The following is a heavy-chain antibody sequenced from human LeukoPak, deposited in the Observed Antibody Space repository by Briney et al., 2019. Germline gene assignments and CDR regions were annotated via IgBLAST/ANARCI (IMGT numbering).Heavy chain of an antibody. CDR3: ARDPGEQWLVLTYYGMDV. Sequence: PGGSLRLSCAASGFTFSSYWMSWVRQAPGKGLEWVAVISYDGSNKYYADSVKGRFTISRDNSKNTLYLQMNSLRAEDTAVYYCARDPGEQWLVLTYYGMDVWGQGTTVTVSS. CDR2: ISYDGSNK. J-gene: IGHJ6*02. CDR1: GFTFSSYW. V-gene: IGHV3-30-3*01. D-gene: IGHD6-19*01.